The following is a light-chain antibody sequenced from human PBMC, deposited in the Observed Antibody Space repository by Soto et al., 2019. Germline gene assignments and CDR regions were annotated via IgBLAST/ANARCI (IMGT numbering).Light chain of an antibody. J-gene: IGLJ3*02. CDR3: SSYTSISTPV. Sequence: QSALTQPASVSGSPGQSITISCTGTSSDVGGYNYVSWYQQHPGKAPKLMIYEVSNRPSGVSNRFSGSKSGNTASLTISGLEAEDDADYYCSSYTSISTPVFGGGTKLTVL. V-gene: IGLV2-14*01. CDR1: SSDVGGYNY. CDR2: EVS.